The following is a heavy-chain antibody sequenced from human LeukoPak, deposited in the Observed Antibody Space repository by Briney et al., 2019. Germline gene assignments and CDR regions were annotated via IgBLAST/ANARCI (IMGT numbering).Heavy chain of an antibody. V-gene: IGHV3-43*02. Sequence: GGSLRLSCATSGFTFDDFAMHWVRQAPGKGLGRVSLISGDGGSTYYADSVKVRFTISRDNSKNSLYLQMNSLRTEDTALYYCAKERYGSGSYYWFDPWGQGTLVTVSS. CDR2: ISGDGGST. CDR1: GFTFDDFA. CDR3: AKERYGSGSYYWFDP. J-gene: IGHJ5*02. D-gene: IGHD3-10*01.